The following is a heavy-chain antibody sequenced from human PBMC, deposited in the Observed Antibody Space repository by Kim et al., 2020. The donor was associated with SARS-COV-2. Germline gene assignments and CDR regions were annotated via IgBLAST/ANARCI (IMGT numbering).Heavy chain of an antibody. J-gene: IGHJ2*01. CDR3: ARVWSLWGDYYDSSGYPSYWYFDL. V-gene: IGHV1-2*06. Sequence: ASVKVSCKASGYTFTGYYMHWVRQAPGQGLEWIGRINPNSGGTNYAQKFQGRVTMTRDTSISTAYMELSRLRSDDTAVYYCARVWSLWGDYYDSSGYPSYWYFDLWGRGTLVTVSS. CDR1: GYTFTGYY. CDR2: INPNSGGT. D-gene: IGHD3-22*01.